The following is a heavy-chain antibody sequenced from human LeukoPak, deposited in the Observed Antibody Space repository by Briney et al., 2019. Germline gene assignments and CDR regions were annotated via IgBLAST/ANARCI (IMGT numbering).Heavy chain of an antibody. CDR2: IYCSGST. CDR3: ARAVTYGDYNYFDY. D-gene: IGHD4-17*01. Sequence: PSETLSLTCTVSGGSISSYYWSWIRQPPGKGLEWIGYIYCSGSTNYNPSLKSRVTISVDTSKNQFSLKLSSVTAADTAVYYCARAVTYGDYNYFDYWGQGTLVTVSS. CDR1: GGSISSYY. J-gene: IGHJ4*02. V-gene: IGHV4-59*08.